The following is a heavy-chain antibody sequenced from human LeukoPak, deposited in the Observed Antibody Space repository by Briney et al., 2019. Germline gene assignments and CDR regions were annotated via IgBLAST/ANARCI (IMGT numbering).Heavy chain of an antibody. D-gene: IGHD1-20*01. V-gene: IGHV4-34*01. Sequence: SETLSLTCAVYGGSFSGYYWGWIRQPPGKGLEWIGEINHSGSTNYNPSLKSRVTISVDTSKNQFSLKLSSVTAADTAVYYCARDIITGTTTGIDYWGQGTLVTVSS. CDR1: GGSFSGYY. J-gene: IGHJ4*02. CDR3: ARDIITGTTTGIDY. CDR2: INHSGST.